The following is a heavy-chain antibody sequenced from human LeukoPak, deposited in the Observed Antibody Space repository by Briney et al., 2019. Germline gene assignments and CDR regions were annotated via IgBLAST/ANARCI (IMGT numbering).Heavy chain of an antibody. CDR2: INWNGGST. D-gene: IGHD3-22*01. V-gene: IGHV3-20*04. Sequence: PGGSLRLSCAASGFTFDDYGMSWVRQAPGKGLEWVSGINWNGGSTGYADSVKGRFTISRDNAKNSLYLQMNSLRAEDTAVYYCARGGYDSSGYYYLYWYFDLWGRGALVTVSS. CDR1: GFTFDDYG. CDR3: ARGGYDSSGYYYLYWYFDL. J-gene: IGHJ2*01.